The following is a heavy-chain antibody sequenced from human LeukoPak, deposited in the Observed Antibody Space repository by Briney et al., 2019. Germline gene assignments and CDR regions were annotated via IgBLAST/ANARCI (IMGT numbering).Heavy chain of an antibody. CDR1: SDSISSYY. CDR3: ARDQQQWLGPFDY. V-gene: IGHV4-4*07. Sequence: PSETLSLTCTVSSDSISSYYWSWIRQPAGKGLEWIGRVDTSGNTNYNPSLKSRVTMSLDTSKNQFSLRLTSVTAADTAVYYCARDQQQWLGPFDYWGQGTLVTVSS. CDR2: VDTSGNT. D-gene: IGHD6-19*01. J-gene: IGHJ4*02.